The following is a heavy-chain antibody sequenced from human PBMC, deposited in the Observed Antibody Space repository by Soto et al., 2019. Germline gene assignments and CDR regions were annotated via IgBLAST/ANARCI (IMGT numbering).Heavy chain of an antibody. CDR3: AVLTYYYGSGSIKAPV. D-gene: IGHD3-10*01. J-gene: IGHJ4*02. V-gene: IGHV4-34*01. Sequence: PSETLSLTCAVYGGSFSGYYWSWIRQPPGKGLEWIGEINHSGSTNYNPSLKSRVTISVDTSKNQFSLKLSSVTAADTAVYYCAVLTYYYGSGSIKAPVWGQGTLVTVSS. CDR1: GGSFSGYY. CDR2: INHSGST.